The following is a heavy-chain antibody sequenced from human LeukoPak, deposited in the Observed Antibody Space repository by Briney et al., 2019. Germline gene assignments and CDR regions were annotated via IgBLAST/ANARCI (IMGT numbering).Heavy chain of an antibody. CDR1: VFTFRSYW. CDR3: ARTYYYDSSGYQGYFDY. CDR2: INSDGSST. J-gene: IGHJ4*02. V-gene: IGHV3-74*01. D-gene: IGHD3-22*01. Sequence: PGGSLRLSCAASVFTFRSYWMHWVRHAPGKGLVCVSRINSDGSSTSYADSVKGRFTISRDNAKNTLYLQMNSLRAEDTAVYYCARTYYYDSSGYQGYFDYGGQGTLVTVSS.